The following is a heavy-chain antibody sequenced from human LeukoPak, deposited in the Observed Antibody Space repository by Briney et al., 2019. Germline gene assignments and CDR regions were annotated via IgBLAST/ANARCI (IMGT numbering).Heavy chain of an antibody. CDR3: TKGDYHAY. Sequence: GGSLRLSCVVSGFTFNSYAMNWVRQAPGKGLEWVGFIRSNTYGGTAEYAASVKGRFTISRDDSKSIAYLQMNSLKTEDTAVYYCTKGDYHAYWGQGTLATVSS. CDR2: IRSNTYGGTA. V-gene: IGHV3-49*04. CDR1: GFTFNSYA. J-gene: IGHJ4*02.